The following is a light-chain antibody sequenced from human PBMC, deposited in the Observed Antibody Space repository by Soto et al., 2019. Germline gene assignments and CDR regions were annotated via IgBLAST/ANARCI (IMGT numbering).Light chain of an antibody. V-gene: IGLV3-21*02. CDR1: NIGSKS. J-gene: IGLJ2*01. Sequence: SYELTQPPSVSVAPGQTARITCGGNNIGSKSVHWYQQKPGQAPVLVVYGDSDRPSGIPERFSGSNSGNTATLTISRVEAGDEADYYCQVWDSSSDPRVVFGGGTKLTVL. CDR3: QVWDSSSDPRVV. CDR2: GDS.